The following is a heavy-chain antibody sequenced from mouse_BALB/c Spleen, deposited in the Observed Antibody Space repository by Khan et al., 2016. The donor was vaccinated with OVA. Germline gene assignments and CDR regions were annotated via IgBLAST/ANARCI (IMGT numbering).Heavy chain of an antibody. J-gene: IGHJ4*01. CDR1: GYTFTDYY. CDR2: IYPGSANT. D-gene: IGHD1-1*01. CDR3: EGSAVLTPRDAWDY. Sequence: QVQLQQSGPELVKPGASVKISCKASGYTFTDYYIKWVKQKPGQGLEWIGWIYPGSANTKYNEKFKGKATLTVDTSSSTAYMQLRSLTSEDTAVYFCEGSAVLTPRDAWDYWGQGTSVTVSS. V-gene: IGHV1-84*02.